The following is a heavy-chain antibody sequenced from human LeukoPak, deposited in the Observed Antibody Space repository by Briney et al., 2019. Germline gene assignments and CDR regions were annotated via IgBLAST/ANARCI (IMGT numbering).Heavy chain of an antibody. CDR2: IYYSGST. D-gene: IGHD7-27*01. CDR3: ARDLGLGRVDWFDP. CDR1: GGSISSYY. Sequence: TSETLSLTCTVSGGSISSYYWSWIRQPPGKGLEWIGYIYYSGSTNYNPSLKSRATISVDTSKNQFSLKLSSVTAADTAVYYCARDLGLGRVDWFDPWGQGTLVTVSS. V-gene: IGHV4-59*01. J-gene: IGHJ5*02.